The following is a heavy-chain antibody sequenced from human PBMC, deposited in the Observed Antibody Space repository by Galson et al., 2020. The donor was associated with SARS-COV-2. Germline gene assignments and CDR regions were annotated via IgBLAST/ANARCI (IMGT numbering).Heavy chain of an antibody. J-gene: IGHJ4*02. CDR3: ATYSVVVVAPTPLRADY. V-gene: IGHV4-38-2*02. CDR1: GYSISSGYY. D-gene: IGHD2-15*01. Sequence: SETMSLTCTVSGYSISSGYYWGWIRQPPGKGLAWIGSIYHSGSTYYNPSLKSRVTISVDTSKNQFSLTLSSVTAADTAVYYCATYSVVVVAPTPLRADYWGQGTLVTVSS. CDR2: IYHSGST.